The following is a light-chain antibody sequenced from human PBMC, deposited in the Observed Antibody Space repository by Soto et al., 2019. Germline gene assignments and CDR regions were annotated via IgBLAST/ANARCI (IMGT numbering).Light chain of an antibody. J-gene: IGKJ1*01. CDR2: DAS. CDR3: QQYNSYSTWT. CDR1: QTISNW. Sequence: IQMTQSPSTLSASVGDRVTITCQASQTISNWLAWYQQKPGKAPKLLIYDASSLESGVPSRFSGSGSGTEFTLTISSLQPDDFATYYCQQYNSYSTWTFGQGTKVDIK. V-gene: IGKV1-5*01.